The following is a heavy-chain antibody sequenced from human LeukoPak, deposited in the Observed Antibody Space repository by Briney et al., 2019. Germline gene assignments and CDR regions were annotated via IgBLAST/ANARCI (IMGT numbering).Heavy chain of an antibody. CDR1: GGSFSGYY. CDR3: ARVKQLWLRVRYYFDY. V-gene: IGHV4-34*01. Sequence: PSETLSLTCAVYGGSFSGYYWSWIGQPPGKGLEWIGELNHSGSTNYNPSLKSRVTISVDTSKNQFSLKLSSVTAADTAVYYCARVKQLWLRVRYYFDYWGQGTLVTVSS. J-gene: IGHJ4*02. D-gene: IGHD5-18*01. CDR2: LNHSGST.